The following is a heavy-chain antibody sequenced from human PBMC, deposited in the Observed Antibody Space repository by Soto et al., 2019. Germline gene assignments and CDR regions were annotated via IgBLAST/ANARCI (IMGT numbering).Heavy chain of an antibody. CDR1: GYSFTTYA. CDR2: FSAYNGNT. J-gene: IGHJ4*02. Sequence: ASVTVSSNAYGYSFTTYAVSWLRHAPGQGFEWMGWFSAYNGNTNYAQKLQGRVTMTTDTSTSTAYMELRSLRSDDTAVYYCARELDVFDYIWGSYRYSGPLFGYWGQGTLVTVS. V-gene: IGHV1-18*01. CDR3: ARELDVFDYIWGSYRYSGPLFGY. D-gene: IGHD3-16*02.